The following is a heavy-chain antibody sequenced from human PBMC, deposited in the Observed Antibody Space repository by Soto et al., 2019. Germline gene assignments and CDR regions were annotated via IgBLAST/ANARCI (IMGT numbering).Heavy chain of an antibody. J-gene: IGHJ5*02. V-gene: IGHV3-33*01. CDR1: GFTFSSYG. Sequence: HPGWSLRLSGAASGFTFSSYGMHWVRQAPGKGLEWVAVIWYHGSNKYYADSVKGRFTISRDNSKNTLYLQMNSLRAEDTAVYYCAIDHTEYCTGGSCYWFDPWGQGT. CDR3: AIDHTEYCTGGSCYWFDP. D-gene: IGHD2-15*01. CDR2: IWYHGSNK.